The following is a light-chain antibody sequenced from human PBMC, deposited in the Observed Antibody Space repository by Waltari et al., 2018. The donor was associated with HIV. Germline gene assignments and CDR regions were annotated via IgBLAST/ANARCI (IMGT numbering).Light chain of an antibody. J-gene: IGLJ3*02. V-gene: IGLV2-14*01. CDR3: ASYTANDTVM. Sequence: SGLTQPASVSGFPGQSITISCTGADRDFGFYTFVSWYHQHPGKVPKVILSKVDSRASGVSDRFSGSKSGNTASLTISGLRTEDEGVYFCASYTANDTVMFAGGTTVTVL. CDR1: DRDFGFYTF. CDR2: KVD.